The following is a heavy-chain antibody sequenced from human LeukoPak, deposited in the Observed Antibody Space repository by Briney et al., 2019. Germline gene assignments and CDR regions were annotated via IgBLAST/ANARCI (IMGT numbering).Heavy chain of an antibody. CDR2: INPNSGGT. J-gene: IGHJ4*02. Sequence: ASVKVSCKASGYTFTGYYMHWVRQAPGQGLEWMGWINPNSGGTNYAQKFQGRVTMTRGTSISTAYMELSRLRSDDTAVYYCARVRGYYDSSGYWDYWGQGTLVTVSS. D-gene: IGHD3-22*01. CDR1: GYTFTGYY. V-gene: IGHV1-2*02. CDR3: ARVRGYYDSSGYWDY.